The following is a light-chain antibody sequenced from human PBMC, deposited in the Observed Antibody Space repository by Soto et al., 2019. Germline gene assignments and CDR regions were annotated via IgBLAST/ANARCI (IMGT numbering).Light chain of an antibody. CDR2: LGD. CDR1: TCNIGTFY. J-gene: IGLJ2*01. V-gene: IGLV1-47*02. CDR3: CSYIGGTTHVV. Sequence: QSVLTQPPSASSTPGQTVTISCSGSTCNIGTFYVYWYQHLPGTAPKLLIYLGDQRASGVSDRFSGSKSGTSASLAISGLQAEDEADYFCCSYIGGTTHVVSGGGTQLTVL.